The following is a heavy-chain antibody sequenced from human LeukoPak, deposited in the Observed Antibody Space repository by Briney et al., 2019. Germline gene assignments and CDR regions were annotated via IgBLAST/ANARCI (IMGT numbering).Heavy chain of an antibody. D-gene: IGHD3-9*01. J-gene: IGHJ4*02. V-gene: IGHV1-18*01. CDR1: GYTFTSYG. CDR3: ARDRARYYDILTGYSPPEFDY. Sequence: ASVKVSCKASGYTFTSYGIGWVRQAPGQGLEWMGWISAYNGNTNYAQKLQGRVTMTTDTSTSTAYMELRSLRSDDTAVYYCARDRARYYDILTGYSPPEFDYWGQGTLVTVSS. CDR2: ISAYNGNT.